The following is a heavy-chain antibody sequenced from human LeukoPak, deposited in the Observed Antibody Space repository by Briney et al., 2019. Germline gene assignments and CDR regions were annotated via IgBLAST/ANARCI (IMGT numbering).Heavy chain of an antibody. CDR1: VGTFSSYA. D-gene: IGHD6-13*01. V-gene: IGHV1-69*13. CDR3: ARVLDSSSWYSDY. Sequence: GASVKVSCKASVGTFSSYAISWVGQPPGQGLDWVGGIIPIFGTANNAQKFQGRVTITADESTSTAYMELSSLRSEDTAVYYCARVLDSSSWYSDYWGQGTLVTVSS. J-gene: IGHJ4*02. CDR2: IIPIFGTA.